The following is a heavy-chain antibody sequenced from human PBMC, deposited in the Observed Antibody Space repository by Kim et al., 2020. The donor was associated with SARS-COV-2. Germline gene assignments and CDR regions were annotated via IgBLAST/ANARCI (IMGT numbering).Heavy chain of an antibody. J-gene: IGHJ5*02. D-gene: IGHD6-13*01. Sequence: SETLSLTCAVYGGSFSGYYWSWIRQPPGKGLEWIGEINHSGSTNYNPSLKSRVTISVDTSKNQFSLKLSSVTAADTAVYYCARGRYSSSWNKKPYNWFDPWGQGTLVTVSS. CDR3: ARGRYSSSWNKKPYNWFDP. CDR1: GGSFSGYY. V-gene: IGHV4-34*01. CDR2: INHSGST.